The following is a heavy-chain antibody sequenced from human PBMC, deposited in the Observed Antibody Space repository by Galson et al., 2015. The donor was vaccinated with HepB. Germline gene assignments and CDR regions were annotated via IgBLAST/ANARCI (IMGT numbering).Heavy chain of an antibody. V-gene: IGHV6-1*01. D-gene: IGHD6-13*01. CDR2: TYYRSKWYN. CDR1: GDSVSSNSAA. Sequence: CAISGDSVSSNSAAWNWIRQSPSRGLEWLGRTYYRSKWYNDYAVSVKSRITINPDTSKNQFSLQLNSVTPEDTAVHYCARQLDGNYYYYYGMDVWGQGTTVTVSS. CDR3: ARQLDGNYYYYYGMDV. J-gene: IGHJ6*02.